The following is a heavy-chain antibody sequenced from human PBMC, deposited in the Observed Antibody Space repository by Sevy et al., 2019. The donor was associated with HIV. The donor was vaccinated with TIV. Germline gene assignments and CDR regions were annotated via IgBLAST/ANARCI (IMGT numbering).Heavy chain of an antibody. J-gene: IGHJ4*02. CDR1: GFTFSSYA. D-gene: IGHD6-19*01. V-gene: IGHV3-30*04. Sequence: GGSLRLSCAASGFTFSSYAMHWVRQAPGKGLEWVAVISYDGSNKYYADSVKGRFTISRDNSKNTLYLQMNSLRAEDTALYYCAKEYISGYSWGQGTLVTVSS. CDR2: ISYDGSNK. CDR3: AKEYISGYS.